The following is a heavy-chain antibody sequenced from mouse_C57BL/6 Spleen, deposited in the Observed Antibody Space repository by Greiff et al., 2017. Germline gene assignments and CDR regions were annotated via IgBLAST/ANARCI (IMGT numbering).Heavy chain of an antibody. D-gene: IGHD1-1*01. CDR1: GYAFSSYW. V-gene: IGHV1-80*01. CDR2: IYPGDGDT. CDR3: ARDYYGSLYYFDY. J-gene: IGHJ2*01. Sequence: VKLQESGAELVKPGASVKISCKASGYAFSSYWMNWVKQRPGKGLEWIGQIYPGDGDTNYNGKFKGKATLTADKSSCTAYMQLSSLTSEDYEVDFCARDYYGSLYYFDYWGQGTTLTVSS.